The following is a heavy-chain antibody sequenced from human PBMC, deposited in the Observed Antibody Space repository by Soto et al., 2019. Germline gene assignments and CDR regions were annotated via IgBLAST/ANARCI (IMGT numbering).Heavy chain of an antibody. J-gene: IGHJ5*02. CDR2: IYYSGST. CDR1: GGSISSGGYY. CDR3: ASYQAETYKNSWDFHR. D-gene: IGHD6-13*01. Sequence: QVQLQESGPGLVKPSQTLSLTCTVSGGSISSGGYYWSWIGQHPGKGLEWIGYIYYSGSTYYNPSLKSRVTISVDTSKNLSSPKLSSVTAADTAVYYCASYQAETYKNSWDFHRRGKANLVTVSS. V-gene: IGHV4-31*03.